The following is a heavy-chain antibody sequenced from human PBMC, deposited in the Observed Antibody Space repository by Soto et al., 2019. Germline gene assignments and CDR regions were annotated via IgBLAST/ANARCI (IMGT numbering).Heavy chain of an antibody. V-gene: IGHV4-34*01. CDR1: GGYFSGYD. D-gene: IGHD5-12*01. CDR2: INHSGST. Sequence: SETLSLTCAVYGGYFSGYDWSWIRQPPGKGLEWIGEINHSGSTNYNPSLKSRVTISVDTSKNQFSLKLSSVTAADTAVYYCARGRIVATIGSYYFDYWGQGTLVTVSS. CDR3: ARGRIVATIGSYYFDY. J-gene: IGHJ4*02.